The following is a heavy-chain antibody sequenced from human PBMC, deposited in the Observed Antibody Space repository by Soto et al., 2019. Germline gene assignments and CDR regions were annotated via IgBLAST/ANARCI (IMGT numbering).Heavy chain of an antibody. V-gene: IGHV4-39*01. D-gene: IGHD6-19*01. Sequence: QLQLQESGPGLVKPSETLSLTCTVSGGSISSSSYYWGWIRQPPGKGLEWIGSIYYSGSTYYNPSLKSRVTISVDTSKNQFSLKLSSVTAADTAVYYCARRAWTDGWRDPWGQGTLVTVSS. J-gene: IGHJ5*02. CDR2: IYYSGST. CDR3: ARRAWTDGWRDP. CDR1: GGSISSSSYY.